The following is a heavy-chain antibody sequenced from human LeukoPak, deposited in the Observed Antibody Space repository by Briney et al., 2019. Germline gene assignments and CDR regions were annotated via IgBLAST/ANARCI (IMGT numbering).Heavy chain of an antibody. J-gene: IGHJ5*02. CDR3: AKEELLAVAGLNWFAP. CDR2: TSGSGGST. Sequence: PGGSLRLSCAASGFTFSSYAMSWVRQAPGKGLEWVSATSGSGGSTYYADSVKGRFAISRDNPKNTLYLQMNSLRAEDTAVYYCAKEELLAVAGLNWFAPWGQGTLVTVPS. D-gene: IGHD6-19*01. V-gene: IGHV3-23*01. CDR1: GFTFSSYA.